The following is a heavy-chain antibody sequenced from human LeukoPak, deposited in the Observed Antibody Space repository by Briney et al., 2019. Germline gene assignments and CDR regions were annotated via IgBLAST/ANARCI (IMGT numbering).Heavy chain of an antibody. V-gene: IGHV3-48*01. CDR3: ARDGSRNSNDYFDY. D-gene: IGHD4-23*01. CDR2: ISSSSSTI. Sequence: GGSLRLSCAASGFTFSTYSMNWVRQAPGKGLEWVSYISSSSSTIYYADSVKGRFTISRDNAKNSLYLQMNSLRAEDTAVYYCARDGSRNSNDYFDYWGQGTLVTVSS. CDR1: GFTFSTYS. J-gene: IGHJ4*02.